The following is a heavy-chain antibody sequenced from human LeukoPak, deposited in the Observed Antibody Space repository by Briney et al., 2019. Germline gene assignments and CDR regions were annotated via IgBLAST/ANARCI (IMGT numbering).Heavy chain of an antibody. J-gene: IGHJ4*02. D-gene: IGHD1-26*01. CDR3: ARIYSGSHYS. V-gene: IGHV3-30*03. Sequence: GRSLRLSCAASGFTFSSYGMHWVRQAPGKGLEWVAVISYDGSNKYYADSVKGRFTISRDTSKNTLFLQMNSLRAEDTAVYYCARIYSGSHYSWGQGTLVTISS. CDR2: ISYDGSNK. CDR1: GFTFSSYG.